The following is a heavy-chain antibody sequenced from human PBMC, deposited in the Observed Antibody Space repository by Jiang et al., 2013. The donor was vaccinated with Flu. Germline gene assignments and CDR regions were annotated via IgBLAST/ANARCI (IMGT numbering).Heavy chain of an antibody. D-gene: IGHD7-27*01. V-gene: IGHV4-59*01. J-gene: IGHJ2*01. Sequence: LLKPSETLSLTCTVSGASISIYYWSWIRQPPGKALEWIGYVFYTGSTNYNPSLKSRVTISVDTSKNQFSLKMSSVTAADTAVYYCARDKGTGEWYFDLWGRGTLVTVSS. CDR2: VFYTGST. CDR3: ARDKGTGEWYFDL. CDR1: GASISIYY.